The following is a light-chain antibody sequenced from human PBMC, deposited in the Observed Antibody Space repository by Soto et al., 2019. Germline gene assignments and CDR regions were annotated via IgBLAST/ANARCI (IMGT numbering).Light chain of an antibody. V-gene: IGKV3-11*01. CDR1: QSVSSY. J-gene: IGKJ5*01. CDR2: DAS. Sequence: EIVLTQSPATLSLSPGERATLSCRASQSVSSYLAWYQQKPGQAPRLLIYDASNRATGIPARFSGSGSGTDFPLTISSIEPEDFAVYYCQQRSNWPPVTFGQGTRLEIK. CDR3: QQRSNWPPVT.